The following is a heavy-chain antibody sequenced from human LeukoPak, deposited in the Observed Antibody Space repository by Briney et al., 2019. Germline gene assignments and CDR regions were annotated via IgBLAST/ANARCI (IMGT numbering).Heavy chain of an antibody. CDR2: IYHSGNT. J-gene: IGHJ4*02. D-gene: IGHD3-22*01. V-gene: IGHV4-4*02. CDR3: ARDAYDSSGYSFDY. Sequence: SETLSLTCAVSGGSISSSNWWSWVRQPPGKGLEWIGEIYHSGNTNYNPSLKSRVTISVDKSKNQSSLKLSSVTAADTAVYYCARDAYDSSGYSFDYWGQGTLVTVSS. CDR1: GGSISSSNW.